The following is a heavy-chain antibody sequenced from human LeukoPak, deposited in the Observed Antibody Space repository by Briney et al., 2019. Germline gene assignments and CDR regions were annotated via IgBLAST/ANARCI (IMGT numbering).Heavy chain of an antibody. CDR2: MRYDGSNQ. Sequence: GGSLRLSCAASGFTFSSYGMHWVRQAPGKGLEWVAFMRYDGSNQYYADSVKGRFTISRDTSKNTLYLQMNSLRAEDTAVYYCSGSFGELTFFDYWGQGTLVTVSS. V-gene: IGHV3-30*02. J-gene: IGHJ4*02. D-gene: IGHD3-10*01. CDR3: SGSFGELTFFDY. CDR1: GFTFSSYG.